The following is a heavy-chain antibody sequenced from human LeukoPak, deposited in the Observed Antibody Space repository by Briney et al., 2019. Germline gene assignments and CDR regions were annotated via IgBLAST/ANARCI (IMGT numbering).Heavy chain of an antibody. J-gene: IGHJ4*02. D-gene: IGHD1-26*01. Sequence: PGGSLRLSCAASGLTVSNNYMNWVRQAPGKGLEWVSGSYSGGATHSADSVKGRFTISRDNSKNTLYLQMNSLTVEDTAMYYCAGVRKATGGGRGATEYWGQGTLVTVSS. CDR1: GLTVSNNY. V-gene: IGHV3-66*02. CDR3: AGVRKATGGGRGATEY. CDR2: SYSGGAT.